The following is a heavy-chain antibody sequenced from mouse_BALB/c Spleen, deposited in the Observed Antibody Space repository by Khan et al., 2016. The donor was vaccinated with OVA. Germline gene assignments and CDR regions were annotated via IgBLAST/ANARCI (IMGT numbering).Heavy chain of an antibody. CDR2: ISNGDGST. CDR3: ASQLSGAMDY. J-gene: IGHJ4*01. V-gene: IGHV5-12*02. CDR1: GFTFSDYY. Sequence: EVELVESGGGLVQPGGSLKLSCATSGFTFSDYYIYWVRQTPEKSLDWVAYISNGDGSTYYPDTVKGRSTMSRDKANNTLYLQMSSLKSEDTAMYCCASQLSGAMDYWGQGTSVTVSS.